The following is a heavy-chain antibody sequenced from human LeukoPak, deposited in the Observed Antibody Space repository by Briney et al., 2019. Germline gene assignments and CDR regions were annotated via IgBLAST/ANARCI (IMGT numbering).Heavy chain of an antibody. J-gene: IGHJ6*03. CDR3: ARASGYSYPYYYYYMDV. CDR1: GYTFTSYG. D-gene: IGHD5-18*01. Sequence: ASVKVSCKASGYTFTSYGISWVRQAPGQGLEWMGWISAYNGNTNYAQKLQGRVTMTTDTSTSTAYMELRSLRSDDTAVYYCARASGYSYPYYYYYMDVWGKGTTVTVSS. CDR2: ISAYNGNT. V-gene: IGHV1-18*01.